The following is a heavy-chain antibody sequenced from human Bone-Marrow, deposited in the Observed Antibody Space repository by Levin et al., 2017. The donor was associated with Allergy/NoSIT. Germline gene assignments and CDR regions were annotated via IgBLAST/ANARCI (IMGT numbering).Heavy chain of an antibody. J-gene: IGHJ3*02. Sequence: GSLRLSCAVSGGSISSSNWWSWVRQPPGKGLEWIGEIYHSGSTNYNPSLKSRVTISVDKSKNQFSLKLSSVTAADTAVYYCARGYYYDSSGYFQDAFDIWGQGTMVTVSS. CDR3: ARGYYYDSSGYFQDAFDI. V-gene: IGHV4-4*02. CDR2: IYHSGST. D-gene: IGHD3-22*01. CDR1: GGSISSSNW.